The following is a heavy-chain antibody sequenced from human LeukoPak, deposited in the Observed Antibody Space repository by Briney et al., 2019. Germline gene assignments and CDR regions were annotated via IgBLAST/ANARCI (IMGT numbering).Heavy chain of an antibody. CDR3: ATYRQVLLPFES. CDR1: GFTFSSYA. Sequence: GGSLRLSCAASGFTFSSYAMNWVRQAPGKGLEWVSAITGSGGRTYYADSVKGRFTISRDNSKNTLYLQMNSLRAEDTAIYYCATYRQVLLPFESWGQGTLVTVSS. V-gene: IGHV3-23*01. CDR2: ITGSGGRT. D-gene: IGHD2-8*02. J-gene: IGHJ4*02.